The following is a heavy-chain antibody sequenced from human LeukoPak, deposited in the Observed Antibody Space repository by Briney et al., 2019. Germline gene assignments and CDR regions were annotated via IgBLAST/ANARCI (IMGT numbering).Heavy chain of an antibody. D-gene: IGHD5-18*01. CDR2: INHSGST. CDR3: ARAWIQGGWFDP. J-gene: IGHJ5*02. CDR1: GGSFSGYY. V-gene: IGHV4-34*01. Sequence: PSETLSLTCAVYGGSFSGYYWSWIRQPPGKGLEWIGEINHSGSTNYNPSLKSRVTISVDTSKNQFSLKLSSVTAADTAVYYCARAWIQGGWFDPWGQGTLVTVSS.